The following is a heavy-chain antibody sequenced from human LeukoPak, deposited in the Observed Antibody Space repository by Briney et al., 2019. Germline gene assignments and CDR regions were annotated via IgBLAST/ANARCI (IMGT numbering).Heavy chain of an antibody. V-gene: IGHV3-23*01. CDR2: ISGSGGST. Sequence: GGSLRLSCAASGFTVSSNYMSWVRQAPGKGLEWVSAISGSGGSTYYADSVKGRFTISRDNSKNTLYLQMNSLRAEDTAVYYCAKGKEYSSSGSAFDIWGQGTMVTVSS. J-gene: IGHJ3*02. CDR3: AKGKEYSSSGSAFDI. CDR1: GFTVSSNY. D-gene: IGHD6-6*01.